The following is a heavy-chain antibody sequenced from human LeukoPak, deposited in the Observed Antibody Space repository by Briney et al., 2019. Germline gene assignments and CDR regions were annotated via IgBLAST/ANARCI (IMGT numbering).Heavy chain of an antibody. CDR3: AGLVGRYSSGLYYYYFDY. Sequence: SETLSLTCAVYDGSLNGYYWSWIRQPPGKGLEWIGEMYLSGTTHSNPSVKSRVTISIDKSKNQFFLNLSSVTAADTAVYYCAGLVGRYSSGLYYYYFDYWGQGTLVTVSS. D-gene: IGHD3-22*01. CDR1: DGSLNGYY. J-gene: IGHJ4*02. CDR2: MYLSGTT. V-gene: IGHV4-34*01.